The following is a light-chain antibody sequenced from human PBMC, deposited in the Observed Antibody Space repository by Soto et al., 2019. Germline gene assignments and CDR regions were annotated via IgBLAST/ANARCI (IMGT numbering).Light chain of an antibody. V-gene: IGLV1-47*01. CDR3: ATWDVTLSGPV. J-gene: IGLJ2*01. CDR1: SSNIGSKH. Sequence: QSVLTQPPSASGTPGQRVTIACSGNSSNIGSKHVFWYQQLPGSAPKLLLYRNNKRPSGVPDRFSVSKSGTSASLAISGLRSDDEADYYCATWDVTLSGPVFGGGTKLTVL. CDR2: RNN.